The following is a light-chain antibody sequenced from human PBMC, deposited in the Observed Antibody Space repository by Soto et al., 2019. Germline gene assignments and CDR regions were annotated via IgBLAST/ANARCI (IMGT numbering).Light chain of an antibody. CDR1: QSVSSY. Sequence: EIVLTQSPATLSLSPGERATLSCRASQSVSSYLAWYQQKPGQAPRLLIYTASSRATGIPDRFSGSGSGTDFTLTISRLEPEDFAVYYCQQYGSSPLTFGQGTKVDIK. CDR3: QQYGSSPLT. CDR2: TAS. V-gene: IGKV3-20*01. J-gene: IGKJ1*01.